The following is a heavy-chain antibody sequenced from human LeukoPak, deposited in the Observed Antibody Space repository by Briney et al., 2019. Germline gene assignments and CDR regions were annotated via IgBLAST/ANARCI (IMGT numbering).Heavy chain of an antibody. Sequence: QTGGSLRLSCAASGFTFSSYWMSWVRQAPGKGLELVANIEQDGSEKYYVDSVKGRFTISGDNAKNSLYLQMNSLRAEDTAVYYCARNQRRLDYWGQGTLVTVSS. CDR3: ARNQRRLDY. J-gene: IGHJ4*02. D-gene: IGHD1-14*01. CDR2: IEQDGSEK. V-gene: IGHV3-7*01. CDR1: GFTFSSYW.